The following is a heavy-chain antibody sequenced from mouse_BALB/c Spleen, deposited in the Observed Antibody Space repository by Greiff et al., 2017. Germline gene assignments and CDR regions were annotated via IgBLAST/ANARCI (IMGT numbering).Heavy chain of an antibody. J-gene: IGHJ3*01. CDR3: ARSSDYDAWFAY. CDR1: GYTFTSYW. V-gene: IGHV1-7*01. Sequence: QVQLQQSGAELAKPGASVKMSCKASGYTFTSYWMHWVKQRPGQGLEWIGYINPSTGYTEYNQKFKDKATLTADKSSSTAYMQLSSLTSEDSAVYYCARSSDYDAWFAYWGQGTLVTVSA. CDR2: INPSTGYT. D-gene: IGHD2-4*01.